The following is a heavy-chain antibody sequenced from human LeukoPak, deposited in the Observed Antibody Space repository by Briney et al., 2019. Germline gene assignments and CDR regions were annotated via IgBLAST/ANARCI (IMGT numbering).Heavy chain of an antibody. D-gene: IGHD3-10*01. CDR2: IYYSGST. V-gene: IGHV4-39*02. Sequence: PSETLSLTCTVSDGSISSSSYYWDWIRQPPGKGLEWIGSIYYSGSTYYNPSLKSRVTISVDTSKNQFSLKLSSVTAADTAVYYCARESNYHGSGTGWFDPWGQGTLVTVSS. CDR3: ARESNYHGSGTGWFDP. J-gene: IGHJ5*02. CDR1: DGSISSSSYY.